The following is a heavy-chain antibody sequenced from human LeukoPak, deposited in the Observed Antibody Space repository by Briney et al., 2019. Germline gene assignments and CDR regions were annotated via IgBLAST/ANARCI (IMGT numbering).Heavy chain of an antibody. CDR1: GFTFSSYT. CDR3: ARVFRNSGSYFGD. J-gene: IGHJ4*02. Sequence: GGSLRLSCAASGFTFSSYTMNWVRQVPGNGLEWISSVTSTSNYINYAESLRGRFTISRDNAKNSLYLQMNRLRAEDTAVYYCARVFRNSGSYFGDWGQGTLVTVSS. V-gene: IGHV3-21*01. D-gene: IGHD1-26*01. CDR2: VTSTSNYI.